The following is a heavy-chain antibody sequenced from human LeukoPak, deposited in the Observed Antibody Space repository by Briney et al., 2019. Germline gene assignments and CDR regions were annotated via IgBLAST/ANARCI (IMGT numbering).Heavy chain of an antibody. Sequence: PSETLSLTCAVYGGSFSGYYWSWIRQPPGKGLEWIGEINHSGSTNYNPSLKSRVTISVDTSKNRFSLKLSSVTAADTAVYYCARGAAFWSGYFDYWGQGTLVTVSS. CDR3: ARGAAFWSGYFDY. CDR1: GGSFSGYY. CDR2: INHSGST. D-gene: IGHD3-3*01. V-gene: IGHV4-34*01. J-gene: IGHJ4*02.